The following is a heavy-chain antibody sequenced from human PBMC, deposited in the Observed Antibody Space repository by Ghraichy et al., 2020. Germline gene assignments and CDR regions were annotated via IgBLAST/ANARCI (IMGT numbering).Heavy chain of an antibody. CDR1: GFTFSSYE. J-gene: IGHJ4*02. D-gene: IGHD1-14*01. CDR2: ISSSGSTI. Sequence: GSLRLSCAASGFTFSSYEMNWVRQAPGKGLEWVSYISSSGSTIYYADSVKGRFTISRDNAKNSLYLQMNSLRAEDTAVYYCAITGSKADYWGQGTLVTVSS. V-gene: IGHV3-48*03. CDR3: AITGSKADY.